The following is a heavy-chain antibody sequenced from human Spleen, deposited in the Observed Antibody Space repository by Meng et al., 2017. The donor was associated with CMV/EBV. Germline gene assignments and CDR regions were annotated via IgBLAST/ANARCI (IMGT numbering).Heavy chain of an antibody. J-gene: IGHJ6*02. CDR1: GYTFTGYF. V-gene: IGHV1-2*02. CDR2: INPNSGVT. Sequence: ASVKVSCTASGYTFTGYFMHWVRQAPGQGLEWVGWINPNSGVTNYAQKFQGRVTTTRDTSISTAYMELSRLTSDDTAVYYCARGGANYYYYDIDVWGQGTTVTVSS. D-gene: IGHD3-16*01. CDR3: ARGGANYYYYDIDV.